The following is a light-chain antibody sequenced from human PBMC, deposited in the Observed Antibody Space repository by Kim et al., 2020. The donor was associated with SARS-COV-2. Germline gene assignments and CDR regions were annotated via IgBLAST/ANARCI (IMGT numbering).Light chain of an antibody. Sequence: EIVMTQSPATLSVSPGERATLSCRASQSVSSNLAWYQQKPGQAPRLLIYGASTRATGIPARFSGSGSGTEFTLTISSLQSEDFAVYYCQQYNNWPWTFGQGTKVDIE. CDR2: GAS. J-gene: IGKJ1*01. CDR1: QSVSSN. CDR3: QQYNNWPWT. V-gene: IGKV3-15*01.